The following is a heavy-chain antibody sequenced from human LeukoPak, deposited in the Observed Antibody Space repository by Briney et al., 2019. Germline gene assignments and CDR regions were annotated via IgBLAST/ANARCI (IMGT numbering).Heavy chain of an antibody. J-gene: IGHJ4*02. D-gene: IGHD6-19*01. Sequence: GGSLRLSCAASGFTFSDHFMDWVRQAPGKGLEWVGRIRKRPNSYTTEYAASVQGRFAISRDDSKNSVYLQMNSLKTEDTAVYYCARVSTTVAGSDYLDYWGQGTQVTISS. CDR1: GFTFSDHF. V-gene: IGHV3-72*01. CDR3: ARVSTTVAGSDYLDY. CDR2: IRKRPNSYTT.